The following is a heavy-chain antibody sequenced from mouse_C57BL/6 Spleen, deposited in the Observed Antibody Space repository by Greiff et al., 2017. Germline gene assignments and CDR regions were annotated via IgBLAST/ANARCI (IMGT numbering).Heavy chain of an antibody. CDR3: ARDGTDAMDY. V-gene: IGHV1-22*01. Sequence: EVQRVESGPELVKPGASVKMSCKASGYTFTDYNMHWVKQSHGKSLEWIGYINPNNGGTSYNQKFKGKATLTVNKSSSTAYMELRSLTSEDSAVYYCARDGTDAMDYWGQGTSVTVSS. CDR1: GYTFTDYN. J-gene: IGHJ4*01. CDR2: INPNNGGT. D-gene: IGHD3-3*01.